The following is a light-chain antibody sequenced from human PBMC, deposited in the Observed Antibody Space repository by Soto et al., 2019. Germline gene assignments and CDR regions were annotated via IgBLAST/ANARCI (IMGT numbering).Light chain of an antibody. J-gene: IGKJ1*01. CDR2: LGS. Sequence: EIVMTQSPLSLPVTPGEPASISCRSSQSLLHSNGYNYLDWYLQKPGQSPQLLTYLGSNRSSGVPDRFSGSGSGTDLTLKISRVEAEDVGVYYCMQALQSPRMFGQGTKVDIK. CDR1: QSLLHSNGYNY. CDR3: MQALQSPRM. V-gene: IGKV2-28*01.